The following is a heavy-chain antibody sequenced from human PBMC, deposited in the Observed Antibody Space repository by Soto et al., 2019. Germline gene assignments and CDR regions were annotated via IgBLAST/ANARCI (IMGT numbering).Heavy chain of an antibody. CDR2: ISGNGGST. CDR1: GFTFSNYG. CDR3: VKPPGYYSEGSTYCSV. V-gene: IGHV3-64D*06. Sequence: GGSLRLSCSASGFTFSNYGMHWVRQAPGKGLEYVSAISGNGGSTYYADSVEDRFTISRDNSKNTLYLQMSSLRSEDTAVYHCVKPPGYYSEGSTYCSVWG. D-gene: IGHD3-22*01. J-gene: IGHJ6*03.